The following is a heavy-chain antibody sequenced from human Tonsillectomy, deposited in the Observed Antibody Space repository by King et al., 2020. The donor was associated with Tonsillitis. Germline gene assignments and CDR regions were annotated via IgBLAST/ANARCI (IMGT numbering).Heavy chain of an antibody. CDR2: INPNSGGT. CDR1: GYTFTGYY. V-gene: IGHV1-2*02. Sequence: QLVQSGAEVKKPGASVKVSCKASGYTFTGYYMHWVRQAPGPGLEWMGWINPNSGGTNYAQKFQVRGTMTRATSISTAYMELSRLRSDDTAVYYCARAPEGAAILFDYWGQGTLVTVSS. D-gene: IGHD3-16*01. CDR3: ARAPEGAAILFDY. J-gene: IGHJ4*02.